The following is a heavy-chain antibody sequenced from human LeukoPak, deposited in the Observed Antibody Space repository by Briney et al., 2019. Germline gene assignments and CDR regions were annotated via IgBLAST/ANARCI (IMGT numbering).Heavy chain of an antibody. Sequence: GGSLRLSCAASGFAFSSYAMSWVRQAPGKGLEWVSAISGSGGSTYYADSVKGRFTISRDNSKNTLYLRMNSLRAEDTAVYYCAKGGSSKGGYFDYWGQGTLVTVSS. J-gene: IGHJ4*02. CDR2: ISGSGGST. CDR3: AKGGSSKGGYFDY. CDR1: GFAFSSYA. D-gene: IGHD6-6*01. V-gene: IGHV3-23*01.